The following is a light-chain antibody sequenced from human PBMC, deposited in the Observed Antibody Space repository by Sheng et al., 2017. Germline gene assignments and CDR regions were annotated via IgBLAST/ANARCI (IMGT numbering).Light chain of an antibody. CDR3: QSYDSSLSGWV. CDR1: SSNIGSNY. CDR2: KNN. V-gene: IGLV1-47*01. J-gene: IGLJ3*02. Sequence: QSVLTQPPSASGTPGQRVTISCSGSSSNIGSNYVYWYQQVPGTAPKLLIYKNNQRPSGVPDRFSGSKSGTSASLAISGLRSEDEADYYCQSYDSSLSGWVFGGGTKLTVL.